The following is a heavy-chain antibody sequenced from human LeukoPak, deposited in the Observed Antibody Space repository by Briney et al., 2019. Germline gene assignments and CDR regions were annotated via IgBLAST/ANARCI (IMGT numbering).Heavy chain of an antibody. J-gene: IGHJ4*02. Sequence: SETLSLTCTVSGGSISSSSYYWGWIRQPPGKGLEWIGSIYYSGSTYYNPSLKSRVTISVDTSKNQFSLKLSSVTAADTAVYYCARVRAGLFDYWGQGTLVTVSS. CDR3: ARVRAGLFDY. D-gene: IGHD6-19*01. V-gene: IGHV4-39*07. CDR1: GGSISSSSYY. CDR2: IYYSGST.